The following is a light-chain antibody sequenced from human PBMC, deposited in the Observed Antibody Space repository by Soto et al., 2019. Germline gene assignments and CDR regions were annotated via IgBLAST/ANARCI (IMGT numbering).Light chain of an antibody. Sequence: QSVLTQPPSVSGAPGQRVTISCTVSSSNIGAGYDVHWYQQLPGTAPKLLIHGNSNRPSGVPDRFSGYKSGTSASLAITGLQAADEADYYCQSYDSSLSGPSFGGGTKLTVL. CDR2: GNS. V-gene: IGLV1-40*01. J-gene: IGLJ3*02. CDR1: SSNIGAGYD. CDR3: QSYDSSLSGPS.